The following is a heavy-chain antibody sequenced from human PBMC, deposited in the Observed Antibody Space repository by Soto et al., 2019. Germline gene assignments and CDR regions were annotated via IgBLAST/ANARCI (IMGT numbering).Heavy chain of an antibody. CDR1: GYTFFTYD. CDR2: ISTYSGDT. D-gene: IGHD5-12*01. Sequence: QVHLVQSGVEVKTPGASVKVSCQASGYTFFTYDISWVRQAPGQGLEWMGWISTYSGDTKYAQKFQGRVTMTTDTSTTPAYRELRSLSSDDTAVYYCARHHGPTTSENWFDPWGKGTLVTVSS. CDR3: ARHHGPTTSENWFDP. J-gene: IGHJ5*02. V-gene: IGHV1-18*01.